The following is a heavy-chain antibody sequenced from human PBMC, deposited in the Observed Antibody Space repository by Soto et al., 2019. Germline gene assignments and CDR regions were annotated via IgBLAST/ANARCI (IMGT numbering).Heavy chain of an antibody. J-gene: IGHJ2*01. Sequence: GGSLRLSCAASRFTFSSYSMNWVRQAPGKGLEWVSSISGSSTYIYHADSVKGRFTISRDNAENSLYLQMNSLRAEDTAVYYCASGSGYCSGGTCYWYFDLWGRGTLVTVSS. D-gene: IGHD2-15*01. CDR2: ISGSSTYI. CDR1: RFTFSSYS. V-gene: IGHV3-21*01. CDR3: ASGSGYCSGGTCYWYFDL.